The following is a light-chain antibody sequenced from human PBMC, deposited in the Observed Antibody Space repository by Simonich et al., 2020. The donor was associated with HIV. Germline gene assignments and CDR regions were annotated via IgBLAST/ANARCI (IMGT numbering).Light chain of an antibody. CDR1: LGVLYISNNKNY. CDR2: WAS. V-gene: IGKV4-1*01. Sequence: DIVMTQSPDSLAVSLGERATINCKSSLGVLYISNNKNYLAWYQQKPGQPPTLLIYWASTRESGVPDRFSGSGSGTDFTLTISSLQAEDVAVYYCQQYYSTPFTFGPGTKVDIK. CDR3: QQYYSTPFT. J-gene: IGKJ3*01.